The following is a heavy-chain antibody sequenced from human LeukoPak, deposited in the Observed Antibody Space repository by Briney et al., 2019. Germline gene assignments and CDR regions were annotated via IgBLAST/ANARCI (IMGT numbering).Heavy chain of an antibody. V-gene: IGHV4-4*07. J-gene: IGHJ6*03. Sequence: KPSETLPLTCTVSGGSISSYYWSWIRQPAGKGLEWIGRIYTSGSTNYNPSLKSRVTMSVDTSKNQFSLKLSSVTAADTAVYYCAREKAAAGTGWGNYYYYYMDVWGKGTTVTVSS. D-gene: IGHD6-13*01. CDR2: IYTSGST. CDR3: AREKAAAGTGWGNYYYYYMDV. CDR1: GGSISSYY.